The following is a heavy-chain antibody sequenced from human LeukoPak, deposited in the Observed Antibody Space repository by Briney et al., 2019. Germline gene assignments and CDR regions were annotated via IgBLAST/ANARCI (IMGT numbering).Heavy chain of an antibody. CDR1: GFTFSSYG. V-gene: IGHV3-30*02. CDR2: IRYDGSNK. Sequence: GGSLRLSCAASGFTFSSYGMHWVRRAPGKGLEWVAFIRYDGSNKYYADSVKGRFTISRDNSKNTLYLQMNSLRAEDTAVYYCARDRSSSNYYYYYMDVWGKGTTVTVSS. D-gene: IGHD6-6*01. J-gene: IGHJ6*03. CDR3: ARDRSSSNYYYYYMDV.